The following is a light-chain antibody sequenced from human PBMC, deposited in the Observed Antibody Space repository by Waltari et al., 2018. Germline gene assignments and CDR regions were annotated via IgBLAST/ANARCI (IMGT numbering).Light chain of an antibody. CDR2: GAS. J-gene: IGKJ2*01. V-gene: IGKV3-15*01. CDR1: QSVSTT. CDR3: QQYNNWPPMYT. Sequence: EIVMTQSPATLSVSPGERATLSCRASQSVSTTLAWYQQRPGQAPGLLIYGASTRATGIPARFSGSGSGTEFTLTITSLQSEDFALYYCQQYNNWPPMYTFGQGTKLEIE.